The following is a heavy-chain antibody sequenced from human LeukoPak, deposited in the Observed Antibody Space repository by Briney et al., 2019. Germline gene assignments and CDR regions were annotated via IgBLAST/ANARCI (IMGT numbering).Heavy chain of an antibody. CDR3: ARKDGDY. J-gene: IGHJ4*02. CDR1: GGSFSGYY. V-gene: IGHV4-34*01. CDR2: INHSGST. Sequence: SSETLSLTCAVYGGSFSGYYWSWIRQPPGKGLEWIGEINHSGSTNYNPSLKSRVTISVDTSKNQFSLKLASMTAADTAMYYCARKDGDYWGQGTLVSVSS.